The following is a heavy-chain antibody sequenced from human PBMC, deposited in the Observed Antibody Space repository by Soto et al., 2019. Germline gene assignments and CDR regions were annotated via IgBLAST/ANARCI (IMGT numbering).Heavy chain of an antibody. CDR1: GYPFTGYS. V-gene: IGHV1-18*01. CDR3: ARPSGSYGDYAWSLNY. J-gene: IGHJ4*02. D-gene: IGHD4-17*01. Sequence: QIQLVQSVAEVKKPGASVKVSCKASGYPFTGYSVGGVRQAPGQGPEWMGWISAYSGDTYYAQRFQDRLTMTTDASTSTAYMDLRSLRSDDTAVYYCARPSGSYGDYAWSLNYWGQGTLVTVSS. CDR2: ISAYSGDT.